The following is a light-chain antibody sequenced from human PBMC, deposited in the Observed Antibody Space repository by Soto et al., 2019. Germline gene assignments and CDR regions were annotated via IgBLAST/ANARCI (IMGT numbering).Light chain of an antibody. CDR2: DAS. CDR3: QQRSNWPPGA. J-gene: IGKJ1*01. V-gene: IGKV3-11*01. Sequence: EIVLTQSPATLSLSPGERATLSCRASQSVSSYLAWYQQKPGQAPRLLIYDASNRATGTPARFSGSGSGTDLTLTISSLEPDDFAVYYCQQRSNWPPGALGQGTKVDIK. CDR1: QSVSSY.